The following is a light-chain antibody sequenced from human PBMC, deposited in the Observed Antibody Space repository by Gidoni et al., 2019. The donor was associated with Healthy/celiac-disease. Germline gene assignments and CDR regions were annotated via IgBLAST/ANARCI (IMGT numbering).Light chain of an antibody. Sequence: DIQLTQSPSSLSASVGDRVTITCRASQSISSYLNWYQQKPGNAPKLLIYAASSLQSGVPSRFSGSGSGTDFTLTISRLQPEDFATYYCKQSYRTPLTFGGGTKVEIK. CDR2: AAS. CDR3: KQSYRTPLT. J-gene: IGKJ4*01. CDR1: QSISSY. V-gene: IGKV1-39*01.